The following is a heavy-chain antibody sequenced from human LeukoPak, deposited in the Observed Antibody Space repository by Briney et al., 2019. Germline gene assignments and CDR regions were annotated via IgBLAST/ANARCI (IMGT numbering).Heavy chain of an antibody. CDR2: INPNSGGT. CDR3: ARVRTYYDFWSGSHYGMDV. J-gene: IGHJ6*02. CDR1: GYTFTGYY. V-gene: IGHV1-2*02. D-gene: IGHD3-3*01. Sequence: ASVKVSCKASGYTFTGYYMHWVRQAPGQGLEWMGWINPNSGGTNYAQKFQGRVTMTRGTSISTAYMELSRLRSDDTAVYYCARVRTYYDFWSGSHYGMDVWGQGTTVTVSS.